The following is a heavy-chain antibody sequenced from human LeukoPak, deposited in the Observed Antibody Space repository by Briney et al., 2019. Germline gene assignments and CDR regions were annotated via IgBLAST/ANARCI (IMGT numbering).Heavy chain of an antibody. V-gene: IGHV1-18*01. J-gene: IGHJ4*02. CDR1: VYTFTSYG. CDR3: ARDSPSYSSGWYDFDY. Sequence: GASVKVSCTASVYTFTSYGISSVCHAPGHGLEWMGWISAYNGNTNHAQKLQGRVTMTTDTSTSTAYMELRSLRSDDTAVYYCARDSPSYSSGWYDFDYWGQGTLVTVSS. CDR2: ISAYNGNT. D-gene: IGHD6-19*01.